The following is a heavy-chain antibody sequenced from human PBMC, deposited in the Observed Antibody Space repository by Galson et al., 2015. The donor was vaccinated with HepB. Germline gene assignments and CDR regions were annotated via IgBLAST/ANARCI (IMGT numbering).Heavy chain of an antibody. CDR1: GFTFSKAW. D-gene: IGHD6-13*01. CDR2: IKSKSDGGTK. Sequence: SLRLSCAASGFTFSKAWLTWVRQAPGKGLEWVGRIKSKSDGGTKDYAAPVKGRFTISRDDSKNMLFLQMNSLKTEDTAIYYCTTEGAAAGTIDYWGQGTLVTVSS. V-gene: IGHV3-15*01. CDR3: TTEGAAAGTIDY. J-gene: IGHJ4*02.